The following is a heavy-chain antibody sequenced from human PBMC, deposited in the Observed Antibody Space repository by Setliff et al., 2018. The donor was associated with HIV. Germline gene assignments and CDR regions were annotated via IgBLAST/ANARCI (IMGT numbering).Heavy chain of an antibody. CDR3: ARDRAVCSLSSCPPEYFQR. Sequence: GESLRLSCAASGFTFNNYWMSWVRQAPGKGLEWVANIKEDGSEKYYVDSVKGRFTISRDNAQNSLYLQMNSLRAEDTAVYYCARDRAVCSLSSCPPEYFQRWGQGTLVTVSS. D-gene: IGHD2-2*01. V-gene: IGHV3-7*01. CDR2: IKEDGSEK. CDR1: GFTFNNYW. J-gene: IGHJ1*01.